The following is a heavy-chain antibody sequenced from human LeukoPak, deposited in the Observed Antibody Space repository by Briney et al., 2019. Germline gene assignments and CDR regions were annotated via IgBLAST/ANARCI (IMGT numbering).Heavy chain of an antibody. V-gene: IGHV1-8*01. CDR1: GYSFSSFD. CDR2: MNPNSGNT. D-gene: IGHD5-18*01. Sequence: ASVKVSCKASGYSFSSFDINWVRQATGQGLEWMGWMNPNSGNTGYAQKFQGRVTMTRNTSITTAYMELSSLTSEDTAVYYCARESEKPAMVSFFDYWGQGTLVTVSS. CDR3: ARESEKPAMVSFFDY. J-gene: IGHJ4*02.